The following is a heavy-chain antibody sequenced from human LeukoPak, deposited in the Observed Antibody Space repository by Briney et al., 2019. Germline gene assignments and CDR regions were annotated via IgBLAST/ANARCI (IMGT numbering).Heavy chain of an antibody. CDR1: GDPFSSYI. CDR3: ARVDRNHFYMDV. CDR2: IMPLFNTP. J-gene: IGHJ6*03. V-gene: IGHV1-69*13. Sequence: SVKVSCKASGDPFSSYIIAWVRQAPGQGLEWMGGIMPLFNTPNYEQKFQGRLTTTADASTQTSYMELRSLTSEDTAVYYCARVDRNHFYMDVWGKGTTVTASS. D-gene: IGHD3-10*01.